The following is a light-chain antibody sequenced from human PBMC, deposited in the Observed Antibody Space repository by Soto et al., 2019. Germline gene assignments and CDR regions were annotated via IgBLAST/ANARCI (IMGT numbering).Light chain of an antibody. V-gene: IGKV3-15*01. CDR1: QSVSSN. CDR3: QQYNNWPPWT. CDR2: GAS. J-gene: IGKJ1*01. Sequence: EFVLTQSPGTLSLSPGERATLSCSASQSVSSNLAWYQQKPGQAPRLLIYGASTRATGIPDRFSGSGSGTEFTLTISSLQSEDFAVYYCQQYNNWPPWTFGQGTKVDI.